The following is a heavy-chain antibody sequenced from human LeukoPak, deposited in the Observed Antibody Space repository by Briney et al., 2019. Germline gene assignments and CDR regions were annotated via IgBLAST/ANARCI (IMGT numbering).Heavy chain of an antibody. J-gene: IGHJ4*02. D-gene: IGHD2-15*01. CDR2: IRYDGSNK. Sequence: GGSLRLSCAASAFTFSRYGMHWVRQAPGKGLEWVAFIRYDGSNKYYADSVKGRFTISRDNSKNTLYLQMNSLRAEDTAVYYCAKAGAVVVVAAKYFDYWGQGTLVTVSS. CDR3: AKAGAVVVVAAKYFDY. CDR1: AFTFSRYG. V-gene: IGHV3-30*02.